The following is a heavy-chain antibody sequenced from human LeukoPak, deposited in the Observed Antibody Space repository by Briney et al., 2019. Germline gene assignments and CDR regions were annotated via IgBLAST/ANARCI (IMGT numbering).Heavy chain of an antibody. CDR2: ISGSSNYI. J-gene: IGHJ4*02. CDR3: AKHSSGITVAGTIQY. Sequence: GGSLRLSCAASGFTFSDYTMNWVRLAPGKGLEWVSSISGSSNYIYYADSVKGRFTISRGNAKNTLDLQMSGLRADDTAVYYCAKHSSGITVAGTIQYWGQGTLVTVSS. V-gene: IGHV3-21*01. D-gene: IGHD6-19*01. CDR1: GFTFSDYT.